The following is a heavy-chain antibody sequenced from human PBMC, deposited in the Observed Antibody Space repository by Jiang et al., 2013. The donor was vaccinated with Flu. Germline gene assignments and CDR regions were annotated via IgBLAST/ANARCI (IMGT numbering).Heavy chain of an antibody. J-gene: IGHJ6*02. V-gene: IGHV5-51*01. CDR1: GYNFADYW. CDR2: IYPGDSDT. CDR3: ARREKGMDV. Sequence: GAEVKKPGDSLKISCKASGYNFADYWIGWVRQRPGKGLEWMGIIYPGDSDTRYSPSFQGQVIMSVDTSISTAYLQWSRLKASDTAMYYCARREKGMDVWGQGTTVTVSS.